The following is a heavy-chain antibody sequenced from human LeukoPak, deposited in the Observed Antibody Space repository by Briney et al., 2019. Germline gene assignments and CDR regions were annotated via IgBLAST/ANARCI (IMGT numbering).Heavy chain of an antibody. V-gene: IGHV3-7*01. CDR1: GFTFSSYW. CDR3: ARDVHGGAFDY. CDR2: INQDGSAK. D-gene: IGHD4-23*01. Sequence: GGSLRLSCAASGFTFSSYWMNWVRQAPGKGLEWVANINQDGSAKYYVDSVKGRFTFSRDNAMNSLFLQMNSLRAEDTAVYYCARDVHGGAFDYWGQGTLVTVSS. J-gene: IGHJ4*02.